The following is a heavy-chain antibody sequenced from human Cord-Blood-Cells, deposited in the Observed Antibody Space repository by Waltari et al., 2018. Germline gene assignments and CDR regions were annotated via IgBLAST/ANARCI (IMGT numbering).Heavy chain of an antibody. CDR3: ARVCGGDCYDAFDI. J-gene: IGHJ3*02. D-gene: IGHD2-21*02. Sequence: EVQLVESGGGLVQPGGSLRLSCAASGFTFSSYWMSWVRQAPGKGLEWVANIKQDGNEKYYVDSVKGRFTISRDNAKNSLYLQMNSLRAEDTAVYYWARVCGGDCYDAFDIWGQGTMVTVSS. CDR2: IKQDGNEK. V-gene: IGHV3-7*01. CDR1: GFTFSSYW.